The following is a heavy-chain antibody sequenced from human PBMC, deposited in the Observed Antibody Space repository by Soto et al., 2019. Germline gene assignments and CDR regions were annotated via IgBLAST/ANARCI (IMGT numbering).Heavy chain of an antibody. CDR1: GGSFSGYY. J-gene: IGHJ6*02. CDR2: INHSGST. Sequence: SETLSLTCAVYGGSFSGYYWSWIRQPPGKGLEWIGEINHSGSTNYNPSLKRRVTISVDTSKNQFSLKLSSVTAADTAVYYCARETYDFWSGYWATTTMLGGVKYGMDVWGQGTTVTVS. D-gene: IGHD3-3*01. V-gene: IGHV4-34*01. CDR3: ARETYDFWSGYWATTTMLGGVKYGMDV.